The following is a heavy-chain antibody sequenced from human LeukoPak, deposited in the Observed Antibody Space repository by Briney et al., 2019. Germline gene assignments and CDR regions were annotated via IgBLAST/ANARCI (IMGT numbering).Heavy chain of an antibody. J-gene: IGHJ4*02. D-gene: IGHD6-19*01. CDR1: GGSISSYY. V-gene: IGHV4-4*07. CDR3: ARNRSSGWGSD. Sequence: SETLSLTCTVSGGSISSYYWSWIRQPAGKGLVWIGRIYTSGSTNYNPSLKSRVTMSVDTSKNQFSLKLSSVTAADTAVYYCARNRSSGWGSDWGQGNLVTVSS. CDR2: IYTSGST.